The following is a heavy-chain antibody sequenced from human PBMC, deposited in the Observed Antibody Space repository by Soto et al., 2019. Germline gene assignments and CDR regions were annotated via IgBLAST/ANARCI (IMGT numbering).Heavy chain of an antibody. D-gene: IGHD3-10*01. CDR3: IHKAPYGPPNY. Sequence: SGPTLVNPTQTLTLTCTVSGFSLTTRGVGVGWIRQPPGKALEWLALIYWDDDKRHSPSLRSRLTITKDTSKNQVVLTMTDMDPVDTATYYCIHKAPYGPPNYWGQGTLVTVSS. CDR2: IYWDDDK. V-gene: IGHV2-5*02. CDR1: GFSLTTRGVG. J-gene: IGHJ4*02.